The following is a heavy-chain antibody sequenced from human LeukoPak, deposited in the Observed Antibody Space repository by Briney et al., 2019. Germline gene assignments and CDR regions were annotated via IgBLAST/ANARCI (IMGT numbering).Heavy chain of an antibody. J-gene: IGHJ4*02. V-gene: IGHV1-3*01. CDR1: GYTFTSYA. D-gene: IGHD3-10*01. CDR3: ARVIYGSGSYLDY. Sequence: ASVKVSRKASGYTFTSYAMHWVRQAPGQRLEWMGWINAGNGNTKYSQKFQGRVTITRDTSASTAYMELSSLRSEDTAVYYCARVIYGSGSYLDYWGQGTLVTVSS. CDR2: INAGNGNT.